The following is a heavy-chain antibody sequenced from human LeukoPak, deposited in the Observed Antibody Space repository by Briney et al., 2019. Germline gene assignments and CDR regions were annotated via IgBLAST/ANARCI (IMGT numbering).Heavy chain of an antibody. D-gene: IGHD2-8*01. V-gene: IGHV1-2*02. Sequence: ASVKVSCKASGYTFTGYYMHWVRQAPGQGLEWMGWINPNSGGTNYAQKFQGRVTMTRDTSISTAYMELSRLRSDDTAVYYCARGKDIVLMVCATDAEYFQHWGQGTLVTVSS. CDR3: ARGKDIVLMVCATDAEYFQH. J-gene: IGHJ1*01. CDR1: GYTFTGYY. CDR2: INPNSGGT.